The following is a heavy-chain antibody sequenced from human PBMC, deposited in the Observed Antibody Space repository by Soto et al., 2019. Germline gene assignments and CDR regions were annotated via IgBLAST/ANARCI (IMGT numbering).Heavy chain of an antibody. CDR2: IYSSGST. D-gene: IGHD5-12*01. Sequence: QVQLQESGPGLVKPSQTLSLTCTVSGGSITSGGFYWNWIRQHPGKGLEWIGYIYSSGSTYYNPSLNSRVTISMDTSKNQFSLKLSSVTAADTAVHYCARGLYSDYSWYFDLWGRGALVTVSS. CDR3: ARGLYSDYSWYFDL. V-gene: IGHV4-31*03. CDR1: GGSITSGGFY. J-gene: IGHJ2*01.